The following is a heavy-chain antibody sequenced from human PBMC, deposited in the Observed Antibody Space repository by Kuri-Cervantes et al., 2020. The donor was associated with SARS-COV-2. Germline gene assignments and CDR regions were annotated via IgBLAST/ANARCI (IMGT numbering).Heavy chain of an antibody. V-gene: IGHV1-18*01. Sequence: GESLKISCKASGYTFTSYGISWVRQAPGQGLEWMGWISAYNGNTNYAQKLQGRVTMTTDTSTSTAYMELRSLRSDDTAVYYCARDSGFAPFDYWGQGTLVTVSS. J-gene: IGHJ4*02. D-gene: IGHD3-10*01. CDR1: GYTFTSYG. CDR3: ARDSGFAPFDY. CDR2: ISAYNGNT.